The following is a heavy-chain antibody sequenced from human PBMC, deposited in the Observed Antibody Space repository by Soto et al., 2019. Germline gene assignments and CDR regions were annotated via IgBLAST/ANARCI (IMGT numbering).Heavy chain of an antibody. CDR3: ARLPYSSGWRQGGRDY. D-gene: IGHD6-19*01. Sequence: PGGSLRLSCAASGFTFSSYEMNWVRQAPGKGLEWVSYISSSGSTIYYADSVKGRFTISRDNAKNSLYLQMNSLRAEDTAVYYCARLPYSSGWRQGGRDYWGQGTRVTVSS. J-gene: IGHJ4*02. V-gene: IGHV3-48*03. CDR1: GFTFSSYE. CDR2: ISSSGSTI.